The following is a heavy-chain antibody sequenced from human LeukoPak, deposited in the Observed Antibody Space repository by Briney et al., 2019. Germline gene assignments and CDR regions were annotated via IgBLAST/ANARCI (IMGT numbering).Heavy chain of an antibody. CDR1: GFTVSSNY. CDR3: AIRKSGNAIDY. J-gene: IGHJ4*02. V-gene: IGHV3-53*01. D-gene: IGHD5-12*01. Sequence: GGSLRLSCAASGFTVSSNYMSWDRQAPGKGLEWVSVIYSGGSTYYADSVKGRFTISRDNSKNTLYLLMNSLRAEDTAVYYCAIRKSGNAIDYWGQGTLVTVSS. CDR2: IYSGGST.